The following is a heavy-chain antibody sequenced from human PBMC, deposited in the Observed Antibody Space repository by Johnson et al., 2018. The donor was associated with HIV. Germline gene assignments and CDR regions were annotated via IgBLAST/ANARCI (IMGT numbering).Heavy chain of an antibody. V-gene: IGHV3-66*01. CDR3: AKSIAAAGTNAIDI. J-gene: IGHJ3*02. Sequence: VQLVESGGGLVHPGGSLRLSCAASGFTVSSNYMNWVRQAPGKGLEWVSVIYSGGTTYYADSVKGRFTISRDNSKNTLYLQMNSLRAEDTAVYYCAKSIAAAGTNAIDIGGQGTMVTVSS. D-gene: IGHD6-13*01. CDR2: IYSGGTT. CDR1: GFTVSSNY.